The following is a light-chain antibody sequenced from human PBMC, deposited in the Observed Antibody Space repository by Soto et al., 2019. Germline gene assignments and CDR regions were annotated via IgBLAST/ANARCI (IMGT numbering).Light chain of an antibody. CDR1: SSDVAAYNY. Sequence: QSALTQPASVSGSPGQSITISCTGTSSDVAAYNYVSWYQQHPGKAPKLMVYDVSNRPSGVSNRSSGSKSGNTASLTISELQAEDEAYYYCSSYTSGGNYVVGTGSKLAVL. CDR3: SSYTSGGNYV. J-gene: IGLJ1*01. CDR2: DVS. V-gene: IGLV2-14*03.